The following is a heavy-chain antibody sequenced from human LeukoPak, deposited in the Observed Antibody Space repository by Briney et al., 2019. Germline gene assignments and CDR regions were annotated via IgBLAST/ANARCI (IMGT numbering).Heavy chain of an antibody. V-gene: IGHV3-33*01. J-gene: IGHJ4*02. CDR3: ARDPGSWSTGPFDY. CDR1: GFTFSSYG. Sequence: PGGSLRLSCAASGFTFSSYGMHWVRQAPGKGLEWVAVIWYDGSNKYYADSVKGRFTISRDNSKNTLYLQMNSLRAEDTAVYYCARDPGSWSTGPFDYWGQGTLVTVSS. D-gene: IGHD6-13*01. CDR2: IWYDGSNK.